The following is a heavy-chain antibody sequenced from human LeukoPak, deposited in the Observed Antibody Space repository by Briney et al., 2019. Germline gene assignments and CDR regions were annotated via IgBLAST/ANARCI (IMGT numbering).Heavy chain of an antibody. CDR2: IYHSGST. CDR3: ARVGDWNELVY. J-gene: IGHJ4*02. Sequence: SETLSLTCTVSGGSLSGYYWSWIRQPPGKGPEWIGYIYHSGSTNYNPSLKSRVAILVDTSKNQFSLRLSSVTTADTAVYYCARVGDWNELVYWGQGTLVTVSS. CDR1: GGSLSGYY. D-gene: IGHD1-1*01. V-gene: IGHV4-59*01.